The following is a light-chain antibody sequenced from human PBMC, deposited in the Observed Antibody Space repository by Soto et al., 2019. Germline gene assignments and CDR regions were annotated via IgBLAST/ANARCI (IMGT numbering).Light chain of an antibody. V-gene: IGKV3-20*01. CDR1: QSVSSNY. Sequence: EIVLTQSPGTLSLSLGERATLSCRASQSVSSNYLAWYQQKPGQAPRLLIYGASTRATGIPDRLSGGGSGTDFTLTISRLEPEDFAVYYCHQYGSSPQTFGQGTKVDIK. CDR3: HQYGSSPQT. CDR2: GAS. J-gene: IGKJ1*01.